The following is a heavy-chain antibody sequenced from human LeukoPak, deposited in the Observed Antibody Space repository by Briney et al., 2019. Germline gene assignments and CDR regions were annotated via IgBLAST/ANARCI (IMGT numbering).Heavy chain of an antibody. CDR2: IIPVVGIA. D-gene: IGHD3-16*02. Sequence: SVKVSCKASGDTFSRYAVNWVRQAPGQGLEWMGRIIPVVGIANYGKKYQGRVTITADKSTSTTYMELSSLRSEDTAVYYCARDIGGDFPNWLDPWGQGTLVTVSS. J-gene: IGHJ5*02. CDR3: ARDIGGDFPNWLDP. V-gene: IGHV1-69*04. CDR1: GDTFSRYA.